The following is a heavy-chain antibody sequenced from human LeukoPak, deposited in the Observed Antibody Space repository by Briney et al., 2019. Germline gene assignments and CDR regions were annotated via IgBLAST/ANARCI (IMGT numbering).Heavy chain of an antibody. V-gene: IGHV1-46*01. CDR2: INPNGGGT. J-gene: IGHJ5*01. D-gene: IGHD1-26*01. Sequence: ASVKVSCKASGYTFTTYYMHWVRQAPGQGLEWMGIINPNGGGTSYAQKFQARVTMTRATSTTTVYMELSSLRSEDTAMYYCARDPSGSWEWFDSWGQGTLVTVSS. CDR1: GYTFTTYY. CDR3: ARDPSGSWEWFDS.